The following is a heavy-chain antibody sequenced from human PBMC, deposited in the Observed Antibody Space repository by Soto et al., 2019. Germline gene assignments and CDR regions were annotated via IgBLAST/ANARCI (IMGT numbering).Heavy chain of an antibody. CDR1: GGSISGSY. Sequence: SETLSLTCTVSGGSISGSYWSWIRQTPGKVLEWVGXXXXXXXTXYNPSLKSRVTMSVDSAKNQFSLQLSSVTAADTAVYFCTKYRRTDAEGYSFDYWGQGALVTVSS. CDR3: TKYRRTDAEGYSFDY. J-gene: IGHJ4*02. D-gene: IGHD2-15*01. CDR2: XXXXXXT. V-gene: IGHV4-4*07.